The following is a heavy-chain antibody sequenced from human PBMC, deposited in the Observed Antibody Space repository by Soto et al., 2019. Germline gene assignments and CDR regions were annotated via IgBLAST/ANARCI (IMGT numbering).Heavy chain of an antibody. CDR3: AKRGLRGDYAYYYYYYMAV. J-gene: IGHJ6*03. CDR1: GFTFSSYA. Sequence: GGSLRLSCAASGFTFSSYAMSWVRQAPGKGLEWVSAISGSGGSTYYADSVKGRFTISRDNSKNTLYLQMNSLRAEDTAVYYCAKRGLRGDYAYYYYYYMAVWGKGTTVTVSS. D-gene: IGHD4-17*01. V-gene: IGHV3-23*01. CDR2: ISGSGGST.